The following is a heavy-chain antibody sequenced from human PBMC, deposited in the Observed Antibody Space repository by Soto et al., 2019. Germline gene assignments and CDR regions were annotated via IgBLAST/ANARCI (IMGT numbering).Heavy chain of an antibody. V-gene: IGHV5-51*01. CDR3: ARPGSSSSDY. Sequence: KVSCNGSGYSFTTYWIGWVRQMPGKGLEWMGIINPRDSDTRYSPSFQGQVTISADKSINTAYLQWSSLKASDSAMYYCARPGSSSSDYWGQGTLVTVSS. CDR2: INPRDSDT. CDR1: GYSFTTYW. J-gene: IGHJ4*02. D-gene: IGHD6-6*01.